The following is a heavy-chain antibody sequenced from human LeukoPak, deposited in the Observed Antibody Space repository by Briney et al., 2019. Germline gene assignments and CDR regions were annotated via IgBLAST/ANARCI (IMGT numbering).Heavy chain of an antibody. D-gene: IGHD2-8*01. CDR1: GFTFSSYS. Sequence: GGSLRLSCAASGFTFSSYSMNWVRQAPGKGLEWVSSISSSSSYIYYADSVKGRFTISRENAKNSLYLQMNSLRAEDTAVYYCARGDIVRTWFDPWGQGTLVTVSS. J-gene: IGHJ5*02. CDR3: ARGDIVRTWFDP. V-gene: IGHV3-21*01. CDR2: ISSSSSYI.